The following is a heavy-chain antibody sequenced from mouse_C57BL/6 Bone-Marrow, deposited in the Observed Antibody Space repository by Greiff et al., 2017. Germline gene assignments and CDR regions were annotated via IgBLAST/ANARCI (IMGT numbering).Heavy chain of an antibody. V-gene: IGHV8-12*01. CDR1: GFSLSTSGMG. Sequence: QVTLKVCGPGILQSSQTLSLTCSFSGFSLSTSGMGVSWIRQPSGKGLEWLAHIFWDDDKRYNPSLKSRLTISKDTSRNQVFLKITSVDTADTATYFCARAGRGSYWYFDVWGTGTTVTVSS. D-gene: IGHD3-3*01. J-gene: IGHJ1*03. CDR3: ARAGRGSYWYFDV. CDR2: IFWDDDK.